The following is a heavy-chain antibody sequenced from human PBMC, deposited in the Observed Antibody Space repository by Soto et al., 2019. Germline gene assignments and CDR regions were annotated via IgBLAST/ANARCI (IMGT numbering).Heavy chain of an antibody. J-gene: IGHJ4*02. V-gene: IGHV3-30*14. CDR2: ISYYGNNK. CDR3: ARDLGLGSYPDHSFDY. CDR1: GFTFGTYP. D-gene: IGHD3-10*01. Sequence: QVQLVESGGGVVQPGRSLRLSCAASGFTFGTYPMHWIRQAPGKGLEWVAFISYYGNNKYYADSVQGRFTISRDNSKSTLYLQMNSLRPEDTAVYYCARDLGLGSYPDHSFDYWGQGTLVTVSS.